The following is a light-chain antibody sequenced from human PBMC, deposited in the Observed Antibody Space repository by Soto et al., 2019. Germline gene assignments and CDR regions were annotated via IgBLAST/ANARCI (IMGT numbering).Light chain of an antibody. CDR3: SAYAGSKNFV. V-gene: IGLV2-8*01. CDR2: EVS. J-gene: IGLJ1*01. CDR1: SSDVGDNY. Sequence: QSVLTQPPSASGSPGQSVTISCTGTSSDVGDNYVSWYQQHLGKAPKLIIYEVSQRPSGVPDRFSGSKSGNTASLTVSGLQTEDEADYYRSAYAGSKNFVFGSGTKVTVL.